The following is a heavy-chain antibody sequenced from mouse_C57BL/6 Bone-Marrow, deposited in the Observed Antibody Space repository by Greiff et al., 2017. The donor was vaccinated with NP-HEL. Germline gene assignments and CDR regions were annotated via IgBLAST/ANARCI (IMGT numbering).Heavy chain of an antibody. Sequence: EVQMVESGGGLVQPGGSLKLSCAASGFTFSDYGMAWVRQAPRKGPEWVAFISNLAYSIYYADTVTGRFTISSENAKNTRYLEMSSLRSEDTAMYYYALLAMDYWGQGTSVTVSS. V-gene: IGHV5-15*01. D-gene: IGHD2-10*01. CDR2: ISNLAYSI. CDR3: ALLAMDY. J-gene: IGHJ4*01. CDR1: GFTFSDYG.